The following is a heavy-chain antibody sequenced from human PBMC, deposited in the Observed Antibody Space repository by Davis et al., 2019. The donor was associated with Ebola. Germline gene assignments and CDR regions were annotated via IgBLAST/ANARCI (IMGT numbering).Heavy chain of an antibody. Sequence: GESLKISCAASGFTLSDHYMSWVRQAPGKGLEWVSTYGTSADTYYADSVKGRFTISRDNSKNTLYLQMNGLRVEDTAIYYCAKDNRNIWSEVWGQGTMVTVSS. CDR2: GTSADT. D-gene: IGHD2/OR15-2a*01. CDR1: GFTLSDHY. J-gene: IGHJ3*01. V-gene: IGHV3-23*01. CDR3: AKDNRNIWSEV.